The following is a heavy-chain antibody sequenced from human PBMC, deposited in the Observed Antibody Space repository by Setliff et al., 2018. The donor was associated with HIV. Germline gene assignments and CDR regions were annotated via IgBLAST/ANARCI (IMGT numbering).Heavy chain of an antibody. CDR2: ISHSGST. D-gene: IGHD3-3*01. V-gene: IGHV4-34*01. J-gene: IGHJ5*02. CDR3: ARHDFWSGYHNWFDP. Sequence: SETLSLTCAVYVGSFSGYYWSWIRQPPGKGLEWIGEISHSGSTYYNPSLKSRVTISVDMSKNQFSLRLTSVTAADTAMYYCARHDFWSGYHNWFDPWGQGTLVTVSS. CDR1: VGSFSGYY.